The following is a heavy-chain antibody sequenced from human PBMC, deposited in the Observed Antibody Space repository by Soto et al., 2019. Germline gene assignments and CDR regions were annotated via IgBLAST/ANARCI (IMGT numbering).Heavy chain of an antibody. CDR3: ARGGYSYGWNYYYGMDV. Sequence: GGSLRLPCAASGFTVSGNYMSWVRQAPGKGLEWVSVIYSGGSTYYADSVKGRFTISRDNSKNTLYLQMNSLRAEDTAVYYCARGGYSYGWNYYYGMDVWGQGTTVTVSS. CDR2: IYSGGST. V-gene: IGHV3-53*01. CDR1: GFTVSGNY. J-gene: IGHJ6*02. D-gene: IGHD5-18*01.